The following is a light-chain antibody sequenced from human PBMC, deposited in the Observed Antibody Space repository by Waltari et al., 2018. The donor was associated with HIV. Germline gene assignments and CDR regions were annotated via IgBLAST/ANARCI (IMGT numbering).Light chain of an antibody. Sequence: DIQMTQSPSSLSASIGDRVTITCRASQGIKDYVAWYQQKPGIAPNVLIYGASTLQSGVPSRFSGSASGTDFTLTITSLQPEDVATYYCQKYDTAPLTFGGGTKLEIK. V-gene: IGKV1-27*01. CDR2: GAS. CDR1: QGIKDY. J-gene: IGKJ4*01. CDR3: QKYDTAPLT.